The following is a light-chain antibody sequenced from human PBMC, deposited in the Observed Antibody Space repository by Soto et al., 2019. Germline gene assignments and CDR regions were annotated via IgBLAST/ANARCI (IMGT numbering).Light chain of an antibody. Sequence: DIPMTQSPSSLSASVGDRVTITCRASQSIGNYLNWYQQKPGKAPNLLIYGVFSLQSGVPSRFSGSGSGTDFTLTISSLQPEDFATYYCQQGHSTGTFGQGTKVEIK. V-gene: IGKV1-39*01. J-gene: IGKJ1*01. CDR1: QSIGNY. CDR3: QQGHSTGT. CDR2: GVF.